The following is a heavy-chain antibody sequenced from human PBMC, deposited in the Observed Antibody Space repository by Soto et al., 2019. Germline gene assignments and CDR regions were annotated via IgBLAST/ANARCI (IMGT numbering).Heavy chain of an antibody. CDR2: IIPILGIA. Sequence: SVKVSCKASGCTFSSYTISCVRQAPGQGLEWMGRIIPILGIANYAQKFQGRVTITADKSTSTAYMELSSLRSEDTAVYYCARTPLVDTAMVPAIWGQGTMVTVSS. V-gene: IGHV1-69*02. CDR3: ARTPLVDTAMVPAI. D-gene: IGHD5-18*01. CDR1: GCTFSSYT. J-gene: IGHJ3*02.